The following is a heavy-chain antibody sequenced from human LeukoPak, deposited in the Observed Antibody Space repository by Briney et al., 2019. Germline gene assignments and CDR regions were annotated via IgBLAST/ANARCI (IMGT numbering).Heavy chain of an antibody. Sequence: ASVKVSCKASGYTFTDYYIHWVRQAPGQGLEWMGRINPNSGCADYAQKFQGRVSMTRDTSISTAYMELSSLRSDDTAVYYCARGPRLDSSGWYYGAFDIWGQGTMVTVS. CDR1: GYTFTDYY. D-gene: IGHD6-19*01. V-gene: IGHV1-2*06. CDR2: INPNSGCA. CDR3: ARGPRLDSSGWYYGAFDI. J-gene: IGHJ3*02.